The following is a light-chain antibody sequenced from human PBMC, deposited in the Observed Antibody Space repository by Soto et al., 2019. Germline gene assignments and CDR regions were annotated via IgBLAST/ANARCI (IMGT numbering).Light chain of an antibody. CDR3: QQSYKMPS. V-gene: IGKV1-39*01. J-gene: IGKJ5*01. CDR1: RNVSIY. CDR2: ATS. Sequence: DIPLTQSPSSLAASLGDRLTLTCRASRNVSIYLNWYQHKPGKGPTLLIHATSNLQIGVPSRFSGSGSGTEFTLTISSLEPEDFGTYYCQQSYKMPSFGQGTRLEI.